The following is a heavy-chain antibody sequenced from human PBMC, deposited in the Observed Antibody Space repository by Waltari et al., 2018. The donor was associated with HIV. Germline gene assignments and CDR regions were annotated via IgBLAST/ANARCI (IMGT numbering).Heavy chain of an antibody. D-gene: IGHD2-2*02. J-gene: IGHJ6*02. V-gene: IGHV3-48*03. CDR1: GFTFSSYE. CDR2: MGSIGTTI. Sequence: EMQLVESGGGLVQPGGSLRLSCVASGFTFSSYEMNWVRQVPGKGLEWISYMGSIGTTISYADSVKGRFTFSRDNAKKSLFLQMNSLRVEDTAVYWCARVNQVLYYGMDVWGQGTTVTVSS. CDR3: ARVNQVLYYGMDV.